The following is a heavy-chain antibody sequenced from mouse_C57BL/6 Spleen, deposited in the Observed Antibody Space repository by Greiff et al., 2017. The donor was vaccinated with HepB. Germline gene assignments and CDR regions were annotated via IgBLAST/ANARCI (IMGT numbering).Heavy chain of an antibody. CDR2: IRSKSNNYAT. V-gene: IGHV10-1*01. CDR1: GFSFNTYA. D-gene: IGHD2-1*01. CDR3: VRRGGNYEFAY. J-gene: IGHJ3*01. Sequence: EVQLVESGGGLVQPKGSLELSCAASGFSFNTYAMNWVRQAPGKGLEWVARIRSKSNNYATYYADSVKDRFTISRDDSESMLYLQMNNLKTEDTAMYYCVRRGGNYEFAYWGQGTLVTVSA.